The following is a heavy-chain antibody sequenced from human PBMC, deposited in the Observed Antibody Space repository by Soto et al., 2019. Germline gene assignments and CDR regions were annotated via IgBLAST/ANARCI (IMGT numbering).Heavy chain of an antibody. V-gene: IGHV3-30*18. CDR3: AKEGEYYYDSSGSFPDY. D-gene: IGHD3-22*01. CDR2: ISYDGSNK. CDR1: GFTFSSYG. J-gene: IGHJ4*02. Sequence: LRLSCVGSGFTFSSYGMHWVRQAPGKGLEWVAVISYDGSNKYYADSVKGRFTISGDNSKNTLYLQMNSLRAEDTAVYYCAKEGEYYYDSSGSFPDYWGQGTLVTVSS.